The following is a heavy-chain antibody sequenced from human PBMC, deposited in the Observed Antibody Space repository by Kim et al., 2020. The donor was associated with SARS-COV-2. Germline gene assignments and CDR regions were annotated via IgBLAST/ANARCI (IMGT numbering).Heavy chain of an antibody. CDR3: AREGGWIQLWSGASWFDP. V-gene: IGHV4-31*02. Sequence: SRVTISVDTAKNQFSLKLSSVTAADTAVYYCAREGGWIQLWSGASWFDPWGQGTLVTVSS. J-gene: IGHJ5*02. D-gene: IGHD5-18*01.